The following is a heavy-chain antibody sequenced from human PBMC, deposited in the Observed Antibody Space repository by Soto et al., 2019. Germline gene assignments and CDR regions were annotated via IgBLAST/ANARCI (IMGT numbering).Heavy chain of an antibody. J-gene: IGHJ6*02. D-gene: IGHD3-10*01. CDR1: GGSISSYY. Sequence: ASETLSLTCTVSGGSISSYYWSWIRQPPGKGLEWIGYIYYSGSTNYNPSLKSRVTISVDTSKNQFSLKLSSVTAADTAVYYCARGAITMVRGVRDYGMDVWGQGTTVTVSS. V-gene: IGHV4-59*01. CDR2: IYYSGST. CDR3: ARGAITMVRGVRDYGMDV.